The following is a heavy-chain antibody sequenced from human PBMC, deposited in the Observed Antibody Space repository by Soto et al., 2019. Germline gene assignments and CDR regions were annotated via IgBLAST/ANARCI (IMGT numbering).Heavy chain of an antibody. CDR3: ARISGNAFDG. Sequence: QLQLQESGPGLVKPSATLSLACTVSSGSITSESYNWDWIRQPPGKGLQWIGTIYYTGSTDYNPSLNSRVMISADTSKHQFSLKWNSVTAADMAVYYCARISGNAFDGWGPGTSVIVS. J-gene: IGHJ3*01. CDR2: IYYTGST. V-gene: IGHV4-39*01. CDR1: SGSITSESYN.